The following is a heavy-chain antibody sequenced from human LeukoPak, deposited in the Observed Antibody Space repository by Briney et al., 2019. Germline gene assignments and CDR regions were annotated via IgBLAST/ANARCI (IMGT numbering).Heavy chain of an antibody. V-gene: IGHV1-69*04. CDR2: IIPILGIA. Sequence: SVKVSCKASGGTFSSYTISWVRQAPGQGLEWMGRIIPILGIANYAQKFQGRVTITADKSTSTAYVELSSLRSEDTAVYYCAREGAAPGGMDVWGQGTTVTVSS. CDR3: AREGAAPGGMDV. D-gene: IGHD6-6*01. J-gene: IGHJ6*02. CDR1: GGTFSSYT.